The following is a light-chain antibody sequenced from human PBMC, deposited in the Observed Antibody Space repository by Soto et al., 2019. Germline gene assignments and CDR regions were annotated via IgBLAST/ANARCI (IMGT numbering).Light chain of an antibody. CDR2: DVS. CDR1: SSDVGGYNF. CDR3: CSYAGSYTL. V-gene: IGLV2-11*01. Sequence: QSALTQPRSVSGSPGQSVTISCTGTSSDVGGYNFVSWYQQHPGKAPKLIIYDVSERPSGVPDRFSASKSDNTASLTISGLQAEDEADYYCCSYAGSYTLFGGGTKLTVL. J-gene: IGLJ2*01.